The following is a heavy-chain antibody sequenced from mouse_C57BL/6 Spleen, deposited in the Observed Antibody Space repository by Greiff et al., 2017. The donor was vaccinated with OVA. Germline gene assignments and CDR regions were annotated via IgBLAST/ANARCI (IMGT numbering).Heavy chain of an antibody. Sequence: EVKLMESGGGLVQPGGSLSLSCAASGFTFTDYYMSWVRQPPGKALEWLGFIRNKANGYTTEYSASVKGRFTISRDKSQSILYLQMNALRAEDSATYYGARFSSYDYAMDYWGQGTSVTVSS. V-gene: IGHV7-3*01. D-gene: IGHD1-1*01. J-gene: IGHJ4*01. CDR2: IRNKANGYTT. CDR3: ARFSSYDYAMDY. CDR1: GFTFTDYY.